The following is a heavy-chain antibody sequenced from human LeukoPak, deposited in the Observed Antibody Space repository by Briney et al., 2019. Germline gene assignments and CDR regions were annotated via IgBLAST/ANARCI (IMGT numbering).Heavy chain of an antibody. CDR1: GFTFSSYG. V-gene: IGHV3-30*03. CDR2: ISYDGSSK. D-gene: IGHD6-25*01. J-gene: IGHJ5*02. Sequence: GGSLRLSCAASGFTFSSYGMHWVRQAPGRGLEWVAVISYDGSSKYYADSVKGRFTISRDNAKNSLYLQMNSLRVEDTAVYYCARDRIAAVGHWRWFDPWGQGTLVTVSS. CDR3: ARDRIAAVGHWRWFDP.